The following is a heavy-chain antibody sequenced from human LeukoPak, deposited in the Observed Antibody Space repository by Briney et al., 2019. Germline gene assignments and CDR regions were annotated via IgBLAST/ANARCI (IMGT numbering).Heavy chain of an antibody. V-gene: IGHV4-59*08. D-gene: IGHD3-9*01. Sequence: PSETLSLTCTVSGGSISSYYWSWIRQPPGKGLEWIGYISYSGSTNCNPSLKSRVTISIDTSKNQFSLKLRSVTAADTAIYYCARQGYDILTGYIDASDIWGQGTMVTVSS. J-gene: IGHJ3*02. CDR3: ARQGYDILTGYIDASDI. CDR1: GGSISSYY. CDR2: ISYSGST.